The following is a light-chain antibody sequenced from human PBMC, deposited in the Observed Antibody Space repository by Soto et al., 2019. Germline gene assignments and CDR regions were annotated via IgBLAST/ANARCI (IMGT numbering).Light chain of an antibody. V-gene: IGKV3-20*01. J-gene: IGKJ1*01. CDR3: QQYSSFWT. CDR2: GAS. CDR1: QTVSSNY. Sequence: IILTQSPDTLSLSPGERATLSCRASQTVSSNYLAWCQQRPGQAPRLLIYGASTRAAGIPDRFSGSGSGTDFTLTISRLEPDDFATYYCQQYSSFWTFGQGTKVDIK.